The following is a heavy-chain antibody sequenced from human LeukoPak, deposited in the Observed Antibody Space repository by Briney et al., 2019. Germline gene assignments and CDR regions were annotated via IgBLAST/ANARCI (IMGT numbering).Heavy chain of an antibody. CDR1: GFTFTNYW. V-gene: IGHV3-7*01. J-gene: IGHJ4*02. Sequence: PGGSLSLSCVASGFTFTNYWMSWVRQVPGKGLEWVANIKQDGSEELYADSVRGRYTISRDNAKNSLYLQMNSLRAEDTAVYHCARGYSYGLAPFDYWGQGTLVSVSS. D-gene: IGHD5-18*01. CDR2: IKQDGSEE. CDR3: ARGYSYGLAPFDY.